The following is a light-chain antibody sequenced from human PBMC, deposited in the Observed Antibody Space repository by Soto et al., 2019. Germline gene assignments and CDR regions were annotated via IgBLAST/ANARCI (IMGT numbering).Light chain of an antibody. J-gene: IGKJ4*01. V-gene: IGKV1-16*01. Sequence: DIQMTQSPSSLSASVGDRVTITCRASQAISNYLVWFQQKPGKAPKSLIYAASILQSGVPSRFSGSGSGTDFTLTISSLQPEDFATYYCHQYYTYPLTFGGGTKVEIK. CDR3: HQYYTYPLT. CDR2: AAS. CDR1: QAISNY.